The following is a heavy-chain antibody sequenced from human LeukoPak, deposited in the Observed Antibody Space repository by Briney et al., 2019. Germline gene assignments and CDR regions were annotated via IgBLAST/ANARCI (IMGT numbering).Heavy chain of an antibody. CDR2: ISGSGGST. CDR3: AKGPGADSGSYHSDY. J-gene: IGHJ4*02. D-gene: IGHD1-26*01. Sequence: AGGSLRLSCAASGFTFNNYGMNWVRQAPGKGLEWVSAISGSGGSTYYADSVKGRFTISRDNSKNTLYLQMNSLRAEDTAVYYCAKGPGADSGSYHSDYWGQGTLVTVSS. V-gene: IGHV3-23*01. CDR1: GFTFNNYG.